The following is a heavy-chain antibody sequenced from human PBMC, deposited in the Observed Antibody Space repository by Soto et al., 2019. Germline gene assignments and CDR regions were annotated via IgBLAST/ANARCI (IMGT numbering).Heavy chain of an antibody. J-gene: IGHJ5*02. D-gene: IGHD2-21*01. CDR1: GSSINSYY. CDR3: ARRAVVAVTGSLDNWLDP. V-gene: IGHV4-59*01. Sequence: SETLSLTCTVSGSSINSYYRSWIRQPPGKGLEWIGYIYYSGSTSYNPSLKSRVSISVDTSKNQFSLKVNSVTAADTAVYYCARRAVVAVTGSLDNWLDPWGQGILVTVS. CDR2: IYYSGST.